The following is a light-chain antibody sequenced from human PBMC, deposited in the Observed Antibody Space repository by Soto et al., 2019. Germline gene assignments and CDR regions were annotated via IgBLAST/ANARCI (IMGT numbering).Light chain of an antibody. V-gene: IGLV2-8*01. J-gene: IGLJ1*01. CDR1: SSDIGTYDY. Sequence: QSALTQPPSASGSPGQSVTISCTGNSSDIGTYDYVSWYQHLPDKAPKLIIYEVSKPPSGVPDRFSGSKSGNTASLTVSGLQAEDEGDYYCCSYGGGNNFYVFGTGTKLTVL. CDR3: CSYGGGNNFYV. CDR2: EVS.